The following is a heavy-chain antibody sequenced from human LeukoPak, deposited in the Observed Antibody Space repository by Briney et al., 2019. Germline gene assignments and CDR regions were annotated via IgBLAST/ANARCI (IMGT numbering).Heavy chain of an antibody. CDR3: AREGYTSGSDAFDI. D-gene: IGHD6-19*01. V-gene: IGHV4-61*01. CDR1: GGSVSSSSYY. J-gene: IGHJ3*02. Sequence: SETLSLTCTVSGGSVSSSSYYWTWIRQPPGKGLAWIGYISYSGSTSYSPSLKSRVTISVDTSTKQFSLNLSSVTAADTAVYYCAREGYTSGSDAFDIWGQGTMVTVSS. CDR2: ISYSGST.